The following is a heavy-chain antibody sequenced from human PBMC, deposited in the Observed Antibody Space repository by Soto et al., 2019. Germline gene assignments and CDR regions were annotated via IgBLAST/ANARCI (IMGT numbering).Heavy chain of an antibody. J-gene: IGHJ6*02. Sequence: GGSLRLSCAASGFTFSSYAMHWVRQAPGKGLEWVAVISYDGSNKYYADSVKGRFTISRDNSKNTLYLQMNSLRAEDTAVYYCARGSGYGGNSGDYGMDVWGQGTTVTVSS. CDR1: GFTFSSYA. CDR3: ARGSGYGGNSGDYGMDV. V-gene: IGHV3-30-3*01. D-gene: IGHD5-12*01. CDR2: ISYDGSNK.